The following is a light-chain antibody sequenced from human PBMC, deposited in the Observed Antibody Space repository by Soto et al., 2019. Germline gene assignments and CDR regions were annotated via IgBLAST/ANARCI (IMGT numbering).Light chain of an antibody. Sequence: QTVLTQSSSASASLGSSVKLTCTLSSGHSSYIIAWHQQQPGKAPRYLMKLEGSGSYNKGSGVPDRFSGSGSGADRYLTISNLQFEDEADYYCETWDSDTRVFGGGTKVTVL. CDR2: LEGSGSY. CDR1: SGHSSYI. V-gene: IGLV4-60*02. CDR3: ETWDSDTRV. J-gene: IGLJ3*02.